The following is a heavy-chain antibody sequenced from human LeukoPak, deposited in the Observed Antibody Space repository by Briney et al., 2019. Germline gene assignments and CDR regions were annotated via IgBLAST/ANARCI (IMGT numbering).Heavy chain of an antibody. CDR3: ARGGAARPDF. V-gene: IGHV3-7*01. CDR2: IRGDGGEK. D-gene: IGHD6-6*01. CDR1: GFTFSSYW. Sequence: GGSLRLSCAASGFTFSSYWMNWFRQTPGKGLEWVAKIRGDGGEKDHVASVKGRFTISRDNAKNSLYLQMNSLRVEDTAIYYCARGGAARPDFWGQGTLVTVSS. J-gene: IGHJ4*02.